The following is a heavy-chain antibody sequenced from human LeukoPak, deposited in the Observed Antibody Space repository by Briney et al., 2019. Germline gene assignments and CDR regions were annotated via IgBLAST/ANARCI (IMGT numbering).Heavy chain of an antibody. J-gene: IGHJ5*02. CDR1: GFTFSDYH. CDR2: ISSSGSTI. D-gene: IGHD3-3*01. V-gene: IGHV3-11*04. Sequence: GGSLRLSCAASGFTFSDYHMSWIRQAPGKGLAWLSYISSSGSTIYYADSVKGRFTISRDNAKNSLYLQMNSLRAEDTAVYYCARDPILFLEWLYSPACGQGTLVTVSA. CDR3: ARDPILFLEWLYSPA.